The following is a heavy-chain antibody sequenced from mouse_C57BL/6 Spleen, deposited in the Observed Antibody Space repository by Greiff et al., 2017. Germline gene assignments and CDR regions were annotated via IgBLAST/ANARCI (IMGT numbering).Heavy chain of an antibody. D-gene: IGHD1-1*01. CDR2: IYPRSGNT. CDR1: GCTFTSYG. V-gene: IGHV1-81*01. CDR3: ARSDGSSPFDY. Sequence: QVQLQQSGAELARPGASVKLSCKASGCTFTSYGISWVKQRTGQGLEWIGEIYPRSGNTYYNEKFKGKATLTADKSSSTAYMELRSLTSEDSAVYFCARSDGSSPFDYWGQGTTLTVSS. J-gene: IGHJ2*01.